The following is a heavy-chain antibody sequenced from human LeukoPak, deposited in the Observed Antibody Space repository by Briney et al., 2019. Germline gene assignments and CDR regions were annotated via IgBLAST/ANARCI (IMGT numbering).Heavy chain of an antibody. CDR1: GFTFGYFA. CDR2: ISAIGGTT. Sequence: GGSRRLSCAASGFTFGYFAMTWVRQAPGKGLEWVSTISAIGGTTNYADSVKGRFTISRDNSKNTVWLQMHSLRADDTALYYCARAPRGKFADFDLWGRGTLVTVSS. CDR3: ARAPRGKFADFDL. J-gene: IGHJ2*01. V-gene: IGHV3-23*01.